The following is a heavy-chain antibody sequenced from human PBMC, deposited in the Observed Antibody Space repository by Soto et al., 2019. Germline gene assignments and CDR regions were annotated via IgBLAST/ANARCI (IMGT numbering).Heavy chain of an antibody. V-gene: IGHV1-2*02. J-gene: IGHJ6*02. Sequence: GASVKVSCKASGYTFTGYYMHWVRQAPGQGLEWMGWINPNSGGTNYAQKFQGSVTMTRDTSISTAYMELSRLRSDDTAVYYCARGGAPQIFYYYYGMDVWGQGTTVTVSS. CDR2: INPNSGGT. CDR3: ARGGAPQIFYYYYGMDV. D-gene: IGHD1-26*01. CDR1: GYTFTGYY.